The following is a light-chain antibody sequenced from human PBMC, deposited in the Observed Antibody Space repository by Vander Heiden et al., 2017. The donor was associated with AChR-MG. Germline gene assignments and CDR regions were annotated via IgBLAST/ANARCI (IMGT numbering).Light chain of an antibody. CDR1: QDIRNA. Sequence: DIHMTQSTSSLSASVGDRVTLTCRASQDIRNALAWYQQKPGKAPALLLYATSRLQSGVPSRFSGGGSGTDFTLTISSLQPEDFATYVCQQYDVTPPTFGQGTKLEIK. CDR3: QQYDVTPPT. V-gene: IGKV1-NL1*01. J-gene: IGKJ1*01. CDR2: ATS.